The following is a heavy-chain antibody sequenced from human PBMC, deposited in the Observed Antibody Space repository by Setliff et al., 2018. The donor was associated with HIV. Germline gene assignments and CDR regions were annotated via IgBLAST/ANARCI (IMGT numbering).Heavy chain of an antibody. Sequence: GASVKVSCKPSGYSFTNHYMHWVRQAPGQGLEWMGWINPNSGGTNYAQKFQGRVTMTRDTSISTAYMELSRLRSDDTAVYYCASGLICGGDCTWTVDYWGQGTLVTVSS. D-gene: IGHD2-21*02. CDR3: ASGLICGGDCTWTVDY. J-gene: IGHJ4*02. V-gene: IGHV1-2*02. CDR2: INPNSGGT. CDR1: GYSFTNHY.